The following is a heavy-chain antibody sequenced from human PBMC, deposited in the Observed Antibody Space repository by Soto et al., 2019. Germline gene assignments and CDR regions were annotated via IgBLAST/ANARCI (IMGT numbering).Heavy chain of an antibody. CDR1: GYTFTDYW. V-gene: IGHV5-51*01. Sequence: GESMKISCTASGYTFTDYWIVWVRQMRGKPLEWMGVIYPGDTNNKYSPSVQGQVTLSADKTIASAYLQWSSLEASDTDVYYCARHQVGYFGQDFYYYGMDVWGQGTTVTVSS. CDR3: ARHQVGYFGQDFYYYGMDV. J-gene: IGHJ6*02. CDR2: IYPGDTNN. D-gene: IGHD3-9*01.